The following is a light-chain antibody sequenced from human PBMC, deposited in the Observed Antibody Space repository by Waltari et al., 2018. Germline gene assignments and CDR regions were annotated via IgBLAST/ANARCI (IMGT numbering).Light chain of an antibody. CDR1: TYNIGAGHD. V-gene: IGLV1-40*01. CDR3: QSFDNMLSGGVV. CDR2: GNN. J-gene: IGLJ2*01. Sequence: QSVLTQPPSVSGTPGQRVTISCSGSTYNIGAGHDVHWYQHLPGTAPKLLIYGNNNRPSGVPDRFSGSKSGTSASLAITGLQADDEADYFCQSFDNMLSGGVVFGGGTKLAVL.